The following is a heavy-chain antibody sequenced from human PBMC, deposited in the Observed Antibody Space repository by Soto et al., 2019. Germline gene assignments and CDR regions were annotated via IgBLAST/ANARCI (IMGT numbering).Heavy chain of an antibody. CDR3: ARSRSGAVADSFDF. J-gene: IGHJ4*02. CDR2: ISKDGSHK. Sequence: PGGSLRLSCAASGFSFSGYAIHWVRQSPGKGLEWVAVISKDGSHKYYLDSVKGRFTISRDNSKNILYLQMNSLRDEDTAVYYCARSRSGAVADSFDFWGQGTLVTVSS. CDR1: GFSFSGYA. D-gene: IGHD3-10*01. V-gene: IGHV3-30*04.